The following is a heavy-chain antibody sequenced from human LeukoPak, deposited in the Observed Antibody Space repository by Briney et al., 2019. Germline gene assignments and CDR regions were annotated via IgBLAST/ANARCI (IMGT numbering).Heavy chain of an antibody. D-gene: IGHD6-19*01. J-gene: IGHJ6*02. CDR1: GFTVSSNY. V-gene: IGHV3-23*01. CDR3: AKENNGYSSGWYDLNYYYGMDV. Sequence: QPGGSLRLSCAASGFTVSSNYMSWVRQAPGKGLEWVSAISGSGGSTYYADSVKGRFTISRDNSKNTLYLQMNSLRAEGTAVYYCAKENNGYSSGWYDLNYYYGMDVWGQGTTVTVSS. CDR2: ISGSGGST.